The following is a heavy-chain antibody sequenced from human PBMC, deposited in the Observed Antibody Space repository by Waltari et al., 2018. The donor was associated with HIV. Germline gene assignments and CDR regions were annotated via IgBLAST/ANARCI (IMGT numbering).Heavy chain of an antibody. CDR3: ARGYSAQNPKLGAGGY. CDR2: INPRSGDK. CDR1: GYTFSNYY. J-gene: IGHJ4*02. D-gene: IGHD7-27*01. V-gene: IGHV1-2*02. Sequence: QLVQSGAEVKKPGASVKVSCKASGYTFSNYYIHWVRQAPGQGLEWMGWINPRSGDKHDAHKFQGGVTITRDTSISTVYMELSRLTYDDTADYYCARGYSAQNPKLGAGGYWGQGTLVTVSS.